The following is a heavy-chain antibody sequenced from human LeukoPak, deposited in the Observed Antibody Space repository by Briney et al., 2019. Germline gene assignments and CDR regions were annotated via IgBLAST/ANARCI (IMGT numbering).Heavy chain of an antibody. CDR2: LSGSSNYI. J-gene: IGHJ3*02. CDR3: ARRSSGDSFDM. D-gene: IGHD3-10*01. V-gene: IGHV3-21*01. Sequence: PGGSLRLSCAASGFTFSIYSMNWVRQAPGKGLEWVSSLSGSSNYIFYADSVKGRFTISRDNAKNSLFLQMNSLRAEDTAVYFYARRSSGDSFDMWGEGTMVTVSS. CDR1: GFTFSIYS.